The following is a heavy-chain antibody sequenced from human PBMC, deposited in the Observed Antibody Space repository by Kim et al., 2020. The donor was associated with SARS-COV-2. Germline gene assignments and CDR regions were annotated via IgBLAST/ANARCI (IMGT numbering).Heavy chain of an antibody. CDR1: GGTISSGGYY. D-gene: IGHD3-10*01. J-gene: IGHJ4*02. V-gene: IGHV4-31*03. Sequence: SETLSLTCTVSGGTISSGGYYWSWIRQHPGKGLEWIGYIYYSGSTYYNPSLKSRVTISVDTDKKQFSLKLSPVTAADTVVYYCASGGAGSTHFDYWGQGTLVTVSS. CDR3: ASGGAGSTHFDY. CDR2: IYYSGST.